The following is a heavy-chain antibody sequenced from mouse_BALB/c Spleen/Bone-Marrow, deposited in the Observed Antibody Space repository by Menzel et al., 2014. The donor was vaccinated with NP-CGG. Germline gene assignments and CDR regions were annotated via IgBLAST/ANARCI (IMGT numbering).Heavy chain of an antibody. V-gene: IGHV2-6*02. Sequence: QVQLQQSGPGLVAPSQSLSITCTVSGFSLXTYVLHWVRQPPGKALEWLVVIWSDGSTTYNSALKSRLSISKDNSKSQVFLKMSSLQTDDTATYYCATSLLRPAMDYWGQGTSVTVSS. CDR3: ATSLLRPAMDY. D-gene: IGHD1-2*01. CDR1: GFSLXTYV. J-gene: IGHJ4*01. CDR2: IWSDGST.